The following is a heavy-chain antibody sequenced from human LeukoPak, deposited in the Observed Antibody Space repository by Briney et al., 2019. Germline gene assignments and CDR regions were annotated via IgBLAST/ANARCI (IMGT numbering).Heavy chain of an antibody. V-gene: IGHV4-59*01. Sequence: SETLSLTCTVSGSSISSYYWSWIRQPPGKGLEWIGYIYYSGSTNYNPSLKSRVTISVDTSKNQFSLKLSSVTAADTAVYYCARVLYSSGCYLDYWGQGTLVTVSS. CDR1: GSSISSYY. J-gene: IGHJ4*02. CDR3: ARVLYSSGCYLDY. D-gene: IGHD6-19*01. CDR2: IYYSGST.